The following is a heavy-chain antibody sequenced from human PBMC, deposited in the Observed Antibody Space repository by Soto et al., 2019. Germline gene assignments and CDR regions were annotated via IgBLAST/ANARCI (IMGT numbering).Heavy chain of an antibody. J-gene: IGHJ4*02. D-gene: IGHD3-3*01. CDR2: ISGSGGST. CDR3: AKGSRDFWSGYYPIDY. V-gene: IGHV3-23*01. CDR1: GFTFSSYA. Sequence: PGGSLRLSCAASGFTFSSYAMSWVRQAPGKGLEWVSAISGSGGSTYYADSVKGRFTISRDNSKNTLYLQMNSLRAEDTAVYYCAKGSRDFWSGYYPIDYWGQGTLVTVSS.